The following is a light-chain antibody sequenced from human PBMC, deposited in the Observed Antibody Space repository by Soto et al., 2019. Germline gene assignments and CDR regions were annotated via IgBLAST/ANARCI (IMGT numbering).Light chain of an antibody. CDR1: SSNIGSNT. V-gene: IGLV1-44*01. J-gene: IGLJ2*01. CDR3: AAWDDSLNGRGV. CDR2: SNN. Sequence: QAVVTQPPSASGTPGQRVNLSCSCSSSNIGSNTVNWYQQLPGTAPKLLIYSNNQRPSGVPDRFSGSKSGTSASLAISGLQSEDEADYYCAAWDDSLNGRGVFGGGTQLTVL.